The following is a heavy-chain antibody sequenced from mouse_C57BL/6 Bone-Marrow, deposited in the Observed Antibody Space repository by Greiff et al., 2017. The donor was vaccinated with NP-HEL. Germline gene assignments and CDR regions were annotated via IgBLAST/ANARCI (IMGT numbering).Heavy chain of an antibody. Sequence: QVQLQQSGAELARPGASVKLSCKASGYTFTSYGISWVKQRTGQGLEWIGEIYPRSGNTYYNEKFKGKATLTADKSSSTAYMELRSLTSEDSAVYFCATLYRGLAWFAYWGQGTLVTVSA. V-gene: IGHV1-81*01. D-gene: IGHD2-14*01. J-gene: IGHJ3*01. CDR3: ATLYRGLAWFAY. CDR1: GYTFTSYG. CDR2: IYPRSGNT.